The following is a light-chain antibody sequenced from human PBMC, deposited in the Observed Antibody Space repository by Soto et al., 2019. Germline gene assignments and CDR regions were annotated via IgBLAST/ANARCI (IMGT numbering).Light chain of an antibody. V-gene: IGKV3-20*01. CDR2: GAS. CDR1: QSVTSNY. J-gene: IGKJ1*01. Sequence: ETVLTQSPGTLSLSPGERATLFCRASQSVTSNYLAWYQQKPGQAPRLLIYGASSSATGIPDRFSGSGSGTDCTLTSSRLELEDFAVYYCQQHSTSPPSWTFGQGTKVEIK. CDR3: QQHSTSPPSWT.